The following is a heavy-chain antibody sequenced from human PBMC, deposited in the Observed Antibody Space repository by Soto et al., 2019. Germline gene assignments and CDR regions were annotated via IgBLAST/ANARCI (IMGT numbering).Heavy chain of an antibody. D-gene: IGHD6-13*01. CDR3: EHPGNKAEAGYSFDY. CDR2: IYWDDDK. CDR1: GFSLSTRGVH. J-gene: IGHJ4*02. Sequence: SGPTLVNPTQTLTLTCTFSGFSLSTRGVHVGWIRQPPGKALEWLALIYWDDDKRYSPSLKSRLTITKDTSKNQVVLTMTNMDPVDTATYYCEHPGNKAEAGYSFDYWGQGTLVTVSS. V-gene: IGHV2-5*02.